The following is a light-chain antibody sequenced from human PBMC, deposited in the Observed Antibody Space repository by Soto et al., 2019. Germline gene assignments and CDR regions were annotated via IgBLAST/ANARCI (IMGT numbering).Light chain of an antibody. CDR2: KAS. J-gene: IGKJ1*01. V-gene: IGKV1-5*03. Sequence: DIQMTQSPSTLSASVGDRVTITCRASQSISSWLAWYQQKPGKAPKLLIYKASSVQSGVPSRFSGSRAGTAFTLTINTLQPDDFATHYCQEYKSYSVTFGQGTKVEIK. CDR3: QEYKSYSVT. CDR1: QSISSW.